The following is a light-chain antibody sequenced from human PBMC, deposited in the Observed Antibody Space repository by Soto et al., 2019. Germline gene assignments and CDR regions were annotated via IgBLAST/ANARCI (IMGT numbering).Light chain of an antibody. CDR1: QSVSSY. CDR2: DAS. CDR3: QQRSDWPLT. V-gene: IGKV3-11*01. Sequence: ENVMTQSPGTLSLSPGETATLSCRASQSVSSYLAWYQQKPGQAPRLLIYDASNRSTGIPARFSGSGSGTEFTLTICSLQSEDFAVYYCQQRSDWPLTFGGGTKVDIK. J-gene: IGKJ4*01.